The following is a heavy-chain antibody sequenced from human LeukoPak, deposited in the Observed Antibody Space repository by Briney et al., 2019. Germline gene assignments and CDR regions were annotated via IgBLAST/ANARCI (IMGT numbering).Heavy chain of an antibody. Sequence: ASVKVSCKASGYTFTSYGISWVRQAPGQGLEWMGWISAYNGNTNYAQKLQGRVTMTTDTCTSTAYMELRSLRSDDTAVYYCARDAPYYYDSSGYYRNAFDIWGQGTMVTVSS. CDR3: ARDAPYYYDSSGYYRNAFDI. V-gene: IGHV1-18*01. CDR2: ISAYNGNT. J-gene: IGHJ3*02. CDR1: GYTFTSYG. D-gene: IGHD3-22*01.